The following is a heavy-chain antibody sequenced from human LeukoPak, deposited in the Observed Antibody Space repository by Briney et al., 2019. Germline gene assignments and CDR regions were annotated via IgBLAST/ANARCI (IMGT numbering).Heavy chain of an antibody. D-gene: IGHD3-16*01. Sequence: ASVKVSCKASNYTFTSYAISWVRQAPGQGLEWMGWIGAYNGNTDYAQKLQGRVTMTTDTSTSTAYMELRSLRSDDTAVYYCARDTIDWGLGDFWGQGTLVTVSS. J-gene: IGHJ4*02. CDR2: IGAYNGNT. CDR3: ARDTIDWGLGDF. V-gene: IGHV1-18*01. CDR1: NYTFTSYA.